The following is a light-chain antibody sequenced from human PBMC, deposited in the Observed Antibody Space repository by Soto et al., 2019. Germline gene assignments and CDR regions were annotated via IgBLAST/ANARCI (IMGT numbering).Light chain of an antibody. J-gene: IGKJ1*01. CDR1: QAVNTR. Sequence: EIVLTQSPATLSSFPGDRVTLSCRASQAVNTRLAWYQHKPGQAPSLLIYLASNRAAGVPARFSGSGSGTDFPLTISDVEPEDFAVYYCHQRQSWPRTFGQGTKVDIK. V-gene: IGKV3-11*01. CDR3: HQRQSWPRT. CDR2: LAS.